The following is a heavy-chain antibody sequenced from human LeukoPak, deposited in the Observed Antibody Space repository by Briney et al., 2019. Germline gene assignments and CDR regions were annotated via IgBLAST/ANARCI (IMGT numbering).Heavy chain of an antibody. Sequence: ASVKVSCKASGYTFTSYDINWVRQATGQGLEWMGWMNPNSGNTGYAQKFQGRVTMTRDTSISTAYMELSRLRSDDTAVYYCARDFILVATVVRNWFDPWGQGTLVTVSS. CDR1: GYTFTSYD. CDR2: MNPNSGNT. V-gene: IGHV1-8*01. D-gene: IGHD4-23*01. CDR3: ARDFILVATVVRNWFDP. J-gene: IGHJ5*02.